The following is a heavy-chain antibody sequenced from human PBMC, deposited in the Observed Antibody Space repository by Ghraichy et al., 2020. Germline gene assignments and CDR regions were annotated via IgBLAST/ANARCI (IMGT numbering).Heavy chain of an antibody. Sequence: GSLRLSCAASGFTFSSYWMSWVRQAPGKGLEWVANIKQDGSEKYYVDSVKGRFTISRDNAKNSLYLQMNSLRAEDTAVYYCARDSPIYSSSWESYYYYGMDVWGQGTKVTVSS. V-gene: IGHV3-7*01. CDR3: ARDSPIYSSSWESYYYYGMDV. CDR1: GFTFSSYW. CDR2: IKQDGSEK. D-gene: IGHD6-13*01. J-gene: IGHJ6*02.